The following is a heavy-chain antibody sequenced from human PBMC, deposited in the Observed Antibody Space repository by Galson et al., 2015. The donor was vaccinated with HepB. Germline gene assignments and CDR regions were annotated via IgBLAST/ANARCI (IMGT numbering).Heavy chain of an antibody. J-gene: IGHJ5*02. Sequence: SLRLSCAASGFTFSDYYMSWIRQAPGKGLEWVSYISSSGSTIYYADSVKGRFTISRDNAKNSLYLQMNSLRAEDTAVYYCARGSGRVDCSSTSCYWAKFDPWGQGTLVTVSS. D-gene: IGHD2-2*01. CDR2: ISSSGSTI. CDR3: ARGSGRVDCSSTSCYWAKFDP. CDR1: GFTFSDYY. V-gene: IGHV3-11*01.